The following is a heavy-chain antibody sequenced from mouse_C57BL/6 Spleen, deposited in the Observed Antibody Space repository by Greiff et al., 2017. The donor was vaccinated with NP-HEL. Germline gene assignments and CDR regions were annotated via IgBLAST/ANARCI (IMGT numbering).Heavy chain of an antibody. CDR1: GFTFSDYY. CDR2: ISNGGGST. Sequence: EVKLVESGGGLVQPGGSLKLSCAASGFTFSDYYMYWVRQTPEKRLEWVAYISNGGGSTYYPDTVKGRFTISRDNAKNTLYLQMSRLKSEDTAMYYCARHAIGGAMDYWGQGTSVTVSS. J-gene: IGHJ4*01. V-gene: IGHV5-12*01. CDR3: ARHAIGGAMDY.